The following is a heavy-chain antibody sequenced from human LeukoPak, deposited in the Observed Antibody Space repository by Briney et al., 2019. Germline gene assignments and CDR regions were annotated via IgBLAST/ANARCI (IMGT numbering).Heavy chain of an antibody. V-gene: IGHV4-39*07. D-gene: IGHD1-26*01. J-gene: IGHJ4*02. Sequence: PSETLSLTCTASGVSISPCYWSWIRQPPGKGLEWIGSFSYSGSTDYNPALRSRVSISVDASRNQFSLKLTSVSAADTAVYYCAREWEVLGFDNWGQGILVTVSP. CDR1: GVSISPCY. CDR2: FSYSGST. CDR3: AREWEVLGFDN.